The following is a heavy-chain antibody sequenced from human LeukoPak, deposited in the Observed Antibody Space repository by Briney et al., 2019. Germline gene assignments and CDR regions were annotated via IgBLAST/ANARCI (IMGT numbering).Heavy chain of an antibody. CDR3: ARAGQGYCTSTSCYLSLDY. Sequence: PSGTLSLTCAVSGGSISSSNWWSWVRQTPGKGLEWIGQIYHSGSTNYNPSLKSRVAMSIDKSKNQFSLNVNSVTAADTAVYYCARAGQGYCTSTSCYLSLDYWGQGTLVTVS. J-gene: IGHJ4*02. CDR2: IYHSGST. D-gene: IGHD2-2*01. CDR1: GGSISSSNW. V-gene: IGHV4-4*02.